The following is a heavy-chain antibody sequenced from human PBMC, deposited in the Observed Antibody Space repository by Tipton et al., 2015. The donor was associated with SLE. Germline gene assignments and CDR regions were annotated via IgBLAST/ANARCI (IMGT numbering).Heavy chain of an antibody. J-gene: IGHJ5*02. CDR1: GGSFSGSS. CDR3: ARRHYYEDSGYHSDWFDP. V-gene: IGHV4-34*01. D-gene: IGHD3-22*01. CDR2: ISLSGSS. Sequence: TLSLTCGVYGGSFSGSSWNWIRQPPGKGLGWIGEISLSGSSKSNPSLKSRVTISVDTSKNQFSLKLTSVTAADTAVYYCARRHYYEDSGYHSDWFDPWGQGTLVTVRS.